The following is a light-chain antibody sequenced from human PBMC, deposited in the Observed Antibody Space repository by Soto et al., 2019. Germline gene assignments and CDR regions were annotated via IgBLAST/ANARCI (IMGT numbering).Light chain of an antibody. CDR1: QNIISN. CDR2: GAS. V-gene: IGKV3-15*01. Sequence: EILITQSPVTLSVTPGERVTLSCSARQNIISNLAWYQQTNGQARRLLMYGASTRATGIPARFSGSGYGTEFNLTISSLQPEDFAVYYCQQYNNWPITFGQGTRLEIK. J-gene: IGKJ5*01. CDR3: QQYNNWPIT.